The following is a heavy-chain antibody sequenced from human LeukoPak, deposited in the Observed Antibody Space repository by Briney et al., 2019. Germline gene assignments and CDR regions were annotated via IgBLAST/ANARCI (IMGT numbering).Heavy chain of an antibody. CDR3: AKGLRGWSYFDY. CDR1: GFTFTSYT. Sequence: KPGGSLRLSCAASGFTFTSYTMNWVRHAPGKGLEWVSSISSSRNYIHYADSAKGRFTISRDNAKNSLYLQMNSLRAEDTAVYYCAKGLRGWSYFDYWGQGTLVTVSS. D-gene: IGHD3-10*01. J-gene: IGHJ4*02. CDR2: ISSSRNYI. V-gene: IGHV3-21*01.